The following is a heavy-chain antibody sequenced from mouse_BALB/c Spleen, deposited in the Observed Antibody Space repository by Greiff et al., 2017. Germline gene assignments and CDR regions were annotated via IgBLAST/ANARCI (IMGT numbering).Heavy chain of an antibody. D-gene: IGHD2-1*01. V-gene: IGHV2-9*02. J-gene: IGHJ3*01. CDR3: ARDLGGNYAWFAY. Sequence: VQLQQSGPGLVAPSQSLSITCTVSGFSLTSYGVHWVRQPPGKGLEWLGVIWAGGSTNYNSALMSRLSISKDNSKSQVFLKMNSLQTDDTAMYYCARDLGGNYAWFAYWGQGTLVTVSA. CDR1: GFSLTSYG. CDR2: IWAGGST.